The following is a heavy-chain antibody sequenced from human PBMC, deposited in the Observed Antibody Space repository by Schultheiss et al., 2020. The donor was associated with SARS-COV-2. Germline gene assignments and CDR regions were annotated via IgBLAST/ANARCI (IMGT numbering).Heavy chain of an antibody. J-gene: IGHJ6*02. D-gene: IGHD6-13*01. CDR2: IYYSGST. CDR3: VVSSSWLFYYGMDV. V-gene: IGHV4-59*08. Sequence: SETLSLTCTVSGGSISSYYWSWIRQPPGKGLEWIGYIYYSGSTYYNPSLKSRVTISVDTSKNQFSLKLSSVTAADTAVYYCVVSSSWLFYYGMDVWGQGTTVTVSS. CDR1: GGSISSYY.